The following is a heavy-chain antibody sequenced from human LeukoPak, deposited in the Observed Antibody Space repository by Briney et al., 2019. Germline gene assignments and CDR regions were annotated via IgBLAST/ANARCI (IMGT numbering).Heavy chain of an antibody. CDR1: GGTFSSYA. V-gene: IGHV1-69*05. Sequence: SVKVSCKASGGTFSSYAISWVRQAPGQGLEWMGGIIPIFGTANYAQKFQGRVTIITDESTSTAYMELSSLRSEDTAVYYCARGTIAAAGTLGAFDIWGQGTMVTVSS. J-gene: IGHJ3*02. CDR3: ARGTIAAAGTLGAFDI. CDR2: IIPIFGTA. D-gene: IGHD6-13*01.